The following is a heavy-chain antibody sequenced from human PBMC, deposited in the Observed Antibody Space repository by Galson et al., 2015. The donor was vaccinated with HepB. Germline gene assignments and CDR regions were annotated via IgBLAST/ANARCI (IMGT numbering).Heavy chain of an antibody. J-gene: IGHJ5*02. D-gene: IGHD4-17*01. CDR2: ISGGAGTT. CDR3: AKGRGYGDYRWFRP. V-gene: IGHV3-23*01. CDR1: GFTFRNYA. Sequence: SLRLSCAASGFTFRNYAMNWVRQAPGEGLEWVSAISGGAGTTYTTDSVKGRFTISRDNSKNTLYLQMNSLRVEDTAVYYCAKGRGYGDYRWFRPWGQGTLVTVSS.